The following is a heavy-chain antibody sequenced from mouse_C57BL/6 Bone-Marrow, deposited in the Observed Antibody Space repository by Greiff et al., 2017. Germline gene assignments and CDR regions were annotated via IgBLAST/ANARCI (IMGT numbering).Heavy chain of an antibody. D-gene: IGHD1-1*01. CDR1: GYTFTGYW. J-gene: IGHJ4*01. CDR2: IYPGSGST. CDR3: ARDYGSSYGCAMDY. V-gene: IGHV1-66*01. Sequence: QVQLQQSGAELMKPGASVKLSCKATGYTFTGYWIEWVKQRPGQGLEWIGWIYPGSGSTKYNGKFKGKATLTADTSSSTAYMQLSSLTSEDSAVYYCARDYGSSYGCAMDYWGQGTSVTVSS.